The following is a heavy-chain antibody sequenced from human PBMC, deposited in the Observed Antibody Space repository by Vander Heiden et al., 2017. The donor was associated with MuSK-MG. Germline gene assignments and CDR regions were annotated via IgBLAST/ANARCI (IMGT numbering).Heavy chain of an antibody. J-gene: IGHJ4*02. CDR2: IYHTGST. CDR1: GFSISSGYY. V-gene: IGHV4-38-2*02. Sequence: QVQLQASGPGLVTPSETLSLTCSVSGFSISSGYYWGWIRQPPGKGLEWIGSIYHTGSTYYNPSLKSRVTISVDTSKKQFSLKLTSVTAADTAVDVGAREATVTAKSFDYWGQGTPGTVSS. D-gene: IGHD4-17*01. CDR3: AREATVTAKSFDY.